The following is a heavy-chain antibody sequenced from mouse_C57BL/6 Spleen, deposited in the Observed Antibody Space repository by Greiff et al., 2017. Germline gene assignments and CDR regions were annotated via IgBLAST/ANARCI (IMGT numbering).Heavy chain of an antibody. CDR3: ASQDYDFFAY. V-gene: IGHV2-9-1*01. D-gene: IGHD2-4*01. Sequence: VMLVESGPGLVAPSQSLSITCTVSGFSLTSYAISWVRQPPGKGLEWLGVIWTGGGTNYNSALKSRLSISKNNSKSHVFLKMNSLPTDDTARYYGASQDYDFFAYWGQGTLVTVSA. CDR1: GFSLTSYA. CDR2: IWTGGGT. J-gene: IGHJ3*01.